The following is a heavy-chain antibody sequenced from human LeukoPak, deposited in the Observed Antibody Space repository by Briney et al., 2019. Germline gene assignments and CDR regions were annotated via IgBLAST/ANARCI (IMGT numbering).Heavy chain of an antibody. Sequence: PSETLSLTCTVSGVSISSSNSYWGWIRQPPGKGLEWIGSIYYSGNTYYNASLKSQVSISIDTSKNQFSLRLTSVTAADTAVYYCARAPRVYDFGFDPWGQGTLVTVSS. CDR2: IYYSGNT. V-gene: IGHV4-39*01. CDR1: GVSISSSNSY. CDR3: ARAPRVYDFGFDP. D-gene: IGHD5/OR15-5a*01. J-gene: IGHJ5*02.